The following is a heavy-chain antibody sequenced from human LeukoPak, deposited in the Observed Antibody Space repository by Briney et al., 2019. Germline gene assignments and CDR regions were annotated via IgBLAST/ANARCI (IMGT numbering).Heavy chain of an antibody. D-gene: IGHD6-13*01. CDR2: TYYNGSS. J-gene: IGHJ4*02. CDR3: AREDSSSWYVD. Sequence: SETLSLTCTVSGGSISSYYWSWIRQPPGKGLEWIGYTYYNGSSNYNPSLKSRVTISVDTSKNQFSLKLSSVTAADTAVYYCAREDSSSWYVDWGRGTLVTVSS. V-gene: IGHV4-59*01. CDR1: GGSISSYY.